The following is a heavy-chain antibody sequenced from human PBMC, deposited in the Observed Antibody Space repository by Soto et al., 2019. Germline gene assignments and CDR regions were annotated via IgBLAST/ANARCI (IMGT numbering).Heavy chain of an antibody. Sequence: EVQLVESGGGLVQPGGSLRLSCAASGFTLSGRSMHWVRQAPGKGLVWVSGIDNAGTDSTYADSVKGRFTSPRDNAKNMLYLPMNSLRVEDTEVYYCARGWFGPGVWGKGTTVTVSS. CDR2: IDNAGTDS. J-gene: IGHJ6*04. CDR3: ARGWFGPGV. D-gene: IGHD3-10*01. CDR1: GFTLSGRS. V-gene: IGHV3-74*01.